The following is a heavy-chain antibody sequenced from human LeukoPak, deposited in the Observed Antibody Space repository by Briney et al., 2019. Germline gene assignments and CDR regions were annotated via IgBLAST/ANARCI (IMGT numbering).Heavy chain of an antibody. D-gene: IGHD3-10*01. Sequence: ETLSLTCTVSGGSVSSYYWSWIRQPPGKGLEWVSVIYSGGSTYYADSVKGRFTISRDNSKNTLYLQMNSLRAEDTAVYFCATGERMVRGDGVDYWGQGTLVTVSS. CDR1: GGSVSSYY. V-gene: IGHV3-66*01. CDR3: ATGERMVRGDGVDY. J-gene: IGHJ4*02. CDR2: IYSGGST.